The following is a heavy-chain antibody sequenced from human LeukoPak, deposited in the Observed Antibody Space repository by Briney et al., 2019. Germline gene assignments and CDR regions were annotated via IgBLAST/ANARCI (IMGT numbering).Heavy chain of an antibody. CDR2: IYSGGST. CDR3: ATAAVVGTVDY. V-gene: IGHV3-66*01. J-gene: IGHJ4*02. CDR1: GFTVSSNY. Sequence: GGSLRLSCAASGFTVSSNYMTWVRQAPGKGLEWVSVIYSGGSTYYADSVKGRFTLSRDNSKNTLYLQMNSLRAEDTAVYFCATAAVVGTVDYWGQGTLVTVSS. D-gene: IGHD6-19*01.